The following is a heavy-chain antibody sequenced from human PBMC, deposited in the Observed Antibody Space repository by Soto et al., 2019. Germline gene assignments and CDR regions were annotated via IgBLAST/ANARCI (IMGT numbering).Heavy chain of an antibody. D-gene: IGHD6-6*01. CDR2: TSTNNDDR. V-gene: IGHV1-18*04. J-gene: IGHJ4*02. CDR3: ARERYVASRHSHFDS. CDR1: GCRFSTYG. Sequence: ASVKVSCKASGCRFSTYGINWVRQAPGQGLEWLGWTSTNNDDRNYAQKFRGRVTFTTDTSTSTAYMELRSLISDDTAVYFCARERYVASRHSHFDSWGQGTQVTVS.